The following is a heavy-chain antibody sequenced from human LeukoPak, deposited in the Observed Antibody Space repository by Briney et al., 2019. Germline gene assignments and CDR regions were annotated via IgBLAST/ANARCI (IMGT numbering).Heavy chain of an antibody. CDR2: INSDGSST. Sequence: PGGSLRLSCTASGFSFRNFWMHWVRHAPGKGLVWVSRINSDGSSTSYADSVEGRFTISRDNAKNTLYLQMNSLRAEDTAVYYCARVDLHPGGLDYWGQGTLVTVSS. J-gene: IGHJ4*02. CDR1: GFSFRNFW. V-gene: IGHV3-74*01. CDR3: ARVDLHPGGLDY. D-gene: IGHD3-16*01.